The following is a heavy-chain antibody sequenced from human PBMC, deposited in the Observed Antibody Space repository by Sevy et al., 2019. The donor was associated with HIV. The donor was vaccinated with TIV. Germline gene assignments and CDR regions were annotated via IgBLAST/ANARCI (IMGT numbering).Heavy chain of an antibody. D-gene: IGHD1-26*01. CDR2: FGIAGDT. CDR1: GFTFSYYD. J-gene: IGHJ4*02. CDR3: ARKSVSYSHFDY. Sequence: GGSLRLSCAASGFTFSYYDMHWVRQPTGKGLEWVSGFGIAGDTYYSDSVKGRFTISRENAKNSSYLQMNSLSAGDTAVYYCARKSVSYSHFDYWGQGTLVTVSS. V-gene: IGHV3-13*01.